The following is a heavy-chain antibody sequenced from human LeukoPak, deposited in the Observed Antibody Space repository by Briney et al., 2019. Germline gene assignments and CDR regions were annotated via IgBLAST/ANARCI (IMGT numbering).Heavy chain of an antibody. CDR2: ISDSGGRT. Sequence: GGSLRLSCAVSGFTFSSYAMSWVRQAPGKGLEWVSAISDSGGRTYYADAVKGRFTISRDKSKNTLFLQMNSLRAEDTAVYYCAKSYGDYLGYFDSWGQGTLVTVSS. CDR3: AKSYGDYLGYFDS. CDR1: GFTFSSYA. V-gene: IGHV3-23*01. J-gene: IGHJ4*02. D-gene: IGHD4-17*01.